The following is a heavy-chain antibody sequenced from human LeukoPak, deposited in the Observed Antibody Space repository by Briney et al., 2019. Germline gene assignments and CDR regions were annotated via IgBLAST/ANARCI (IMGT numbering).Heavy chain of an antibody. Sequence: ASVKVSCKASGYTFTSYGISWVRQAPGQGLAWMGWISAYNGNTNYAQKLQGRVTMTTDTSTSTAYMELRSLRSDDTAVYYCARVGLRYFDWVLKYWGQGTLVTVSS. D-gene: IGHD3-9*01. CDR3: ARVGLRYFDWVLKY. J-gene: IGHJ4*02. V-gene: IGHV1-18*01. CDR1: GYTFTSYG. CDR2: ISAYNGNT.